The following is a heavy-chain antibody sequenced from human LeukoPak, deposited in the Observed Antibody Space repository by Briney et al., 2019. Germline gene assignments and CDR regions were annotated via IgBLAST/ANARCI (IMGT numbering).Heavy chain of an antibody. Sequence: PGRSLRLSCAASRFTFSHYGMHWVRQAPGKGLEWVAVIRNDGSNKYYADSVKGRFTVSRDNSQNRLYLQMNGLRPEDTAVYYCAKDAQRGFDYSNSLENWGQGTLVTVSS. D-gene: IGHD4-11*01. CDR2: IRNDGSNK. J-gene: IGHJ4*02. CDR3: AKDAQRGFDYSNSLEN. CDR1: RFTFSHYG. V-gene: IGHV3-33*06.